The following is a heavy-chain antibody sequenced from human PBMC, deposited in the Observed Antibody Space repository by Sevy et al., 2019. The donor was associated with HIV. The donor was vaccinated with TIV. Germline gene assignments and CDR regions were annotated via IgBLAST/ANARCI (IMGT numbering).Heavy chain of an antibody. D-gene: IGHD3-3*01. Sequence: SETLSLTCTVSGGSICSSSYYWGWIRQPPGKGLEWIGSIYYSRSNYYNPSLKSRVTISVDTSKNQFSLKLSSVTAADTAVYYCARQGREYYDFWSGHWGMDVWGQGTTVTVSS. J-gene: IGHJ6*02. V-gene: IGHV4-39*01. CDR1: GGSICSSSYY. CDR2: IYYSRSN. CDR3: ARQGREYYDFWSGHWGMDV.